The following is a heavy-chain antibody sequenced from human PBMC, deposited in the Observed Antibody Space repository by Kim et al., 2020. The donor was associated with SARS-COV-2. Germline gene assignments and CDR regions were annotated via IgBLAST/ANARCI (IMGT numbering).Heavy chain of an antibody. Sequence: SETLSLTCSVSGGSISTYYWSWIRQPPGKGLEWMGNIYYTGSSNYNPSLKSRVTISVDTSKNQFSLNVNSVTASDTAVYYCARDRGDYTGNRWYFYGMDV. CDR1: GGSISTYY. V-gene: IGHV4-59*13. CDR2: IYYTGSS. D-gene: IGHD4-17*01. CDR3: ARDRGDYTGNRWYFYGMDV. J-gene: IGHJ6*01.